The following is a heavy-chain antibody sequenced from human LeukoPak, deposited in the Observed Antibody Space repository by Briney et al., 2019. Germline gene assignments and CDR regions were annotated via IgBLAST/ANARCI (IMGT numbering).Heavy chain of an antibody. CDR3: AREGPLQWLRSLTIPYHFDY. J-gene: IGHJ4*02. CDR2: ISSTSDYR. D-gene: IGHD6-19*01. CDR1: GFTFSDYS. V-gene: IGHV3-21*01. Sequence: GGSLRLSCAASGFTFSDYSMNWVRQAPGKGLEWVSSISSTSDYRYYTDSLKGRFTISRDSAKNSLYLQMNSLRPDDTAVYFCAREGPLQWLRSLTIPYHFDYWGRGTLVTVSS.